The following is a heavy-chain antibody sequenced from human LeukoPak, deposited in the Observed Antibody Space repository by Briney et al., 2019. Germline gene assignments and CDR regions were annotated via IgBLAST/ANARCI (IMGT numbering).Heavy chain of an antibody. CDR3: ARLHVPYNWNDVGWFDP. Sequence: SETLSLTCTVSGGSISSYYWSWIRQPPGKGLEWIGYIYYSGSTNYNPSLKSRVTISVDTSKNQFSLKLSSVTAADTAVYYCARLHVPYNWNDVGWFDPWGQGTLVTVSS. V-gene: IGHV4-59*01. CDR1: GGSISSYY. D-gene: IGHD1-1*01. J-gene: IGHJ5*02. CDR2: IYYSGST.